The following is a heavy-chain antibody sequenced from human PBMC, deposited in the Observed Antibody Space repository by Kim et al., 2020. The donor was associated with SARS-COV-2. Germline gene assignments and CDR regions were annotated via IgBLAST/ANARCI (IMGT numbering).Heavy chain of an antibody. V-gene: IGHV3-30-3*01. CDR1: GFTFSSYA. J-gene: IGHJ3*02. CDR2: ISYDGSNK. CDR3: ARAIYDFWSGAPDDAFDI. Sequence: GGSLRLSCAASGFTFSSYAMHWVRQAPGKGLEWVAVISYDGSNKYYADSVKGRFTISRDNSKNTLYLQMNSLRAEDTAVYYCARAIYDFWSGAPDDAFDIWGQGTMVTVSS. D-gene: IGHD3-3*01.